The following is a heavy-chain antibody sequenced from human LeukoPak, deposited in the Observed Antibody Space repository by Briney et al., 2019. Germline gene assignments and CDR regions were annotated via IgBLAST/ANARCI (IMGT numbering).Heavy chain of an antibody. CDR2: ISTDNSYR. CDR1: GFTFGDYA. V-gene: IGHV3-21*06. Sequence: GGSLRLSCTASGFTFGDYAMSWFRQAPGKGLEWVSSISTDNSYRHYADSVKGRFTISRDNPKNSLYLQMNTLRAEDTAVYYCARDVSLDFWGQGTLVTVSS. CDR3: ARDVSLDF. J-gene: IGHJ4*02.